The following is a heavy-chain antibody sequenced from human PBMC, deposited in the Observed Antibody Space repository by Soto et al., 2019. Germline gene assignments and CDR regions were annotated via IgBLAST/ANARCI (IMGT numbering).Heavy chain of an antibody. CDR2: ISHSGRT. J-gene: IGHJ3*01. D-gene: IGHD5-18*01. Sequence: QVQLQQWGAGLVKSSETLSLTCAVYGGSFSGYYWSWIRQPPGKGMEWIGEISHSGRTNYNPSRKSRVSISVDTSKDQFTLKVNSVSAAETAGYYCARSGGSGYSYGYGIRDDAFNLWGQGTRVTVSS. V-gene: IGHV4-34*01. CDR3: ARSGGSGYSYGYGIRDDAFNL. CDR1: GGSFSGYY.